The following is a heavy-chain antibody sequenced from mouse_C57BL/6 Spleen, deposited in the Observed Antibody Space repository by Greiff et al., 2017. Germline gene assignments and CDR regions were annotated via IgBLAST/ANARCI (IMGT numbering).Heavy chain of an antibody. CDR1: GFNIKDDY. CDR3: TTEGIRRVYFDV. V-gene: IGHV14-4*01. D-gene: IGHD2-12*01. CDR2: IDPENGDT. J-gene: IGHJ1*03. Sequence: EVQGVESGAELVRPGASVKLSCTASGFNIKDDYMHWVKQRPEQGLEWIGWIDPENGDTEYASKFQGKATITADTSSNTAYLQLSSLTSEDTAVYYCTTEGIRRVYFDVWGTGTTVTVSS.